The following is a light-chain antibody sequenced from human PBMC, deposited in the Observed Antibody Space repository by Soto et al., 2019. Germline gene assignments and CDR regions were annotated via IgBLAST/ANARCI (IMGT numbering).Light chain of an antibody. CDR3: LMSSSGARV. Sequence: QSVVTQEPSLTVSPGGTVSLTCGSSTGAVTSTHYPYWFQQKPGQAPRTLIYDTSNRHSWTPARFSGSLLGGKAALTLSGAQPEDEADYYCLMSSSGARVFGGGTKLTVL. J-gene: IGLJ3*02. V-gene: IGLV7-46*01. CDR2: DTS. CDR1: TGAVTSTHY.